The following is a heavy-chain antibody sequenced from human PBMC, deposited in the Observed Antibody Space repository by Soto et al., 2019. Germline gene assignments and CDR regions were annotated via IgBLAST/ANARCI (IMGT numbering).Heavy chain of an antibody. CDR2: INTSGSA. CDR3: ARDLTGKAYGRFES. J-gene: IGHJ4*02. V-gene: IGHV4-4*07. D-gene: IGHD3-10*01. CDR1: VGSISSYY. Sequence: SETLSLTCTVSVGSISSYYWSLIRQPAGKGLEWIGRINTSGSANYNPSLKSRVTMSVDTSKNQFSLKLSSVTAADTAVDYCARDLTGKAYGRFESWGPGTMVTLSS.